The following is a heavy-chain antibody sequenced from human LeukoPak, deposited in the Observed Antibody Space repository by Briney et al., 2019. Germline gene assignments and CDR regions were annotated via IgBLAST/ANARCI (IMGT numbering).Heavy chain of an antibody. J-gene: IGHJ4*02. V-gene: IGHV1-8*03. D-gene: IGHD3-22*01. CDR3: ARVPRGDEWLLGIGY. Sequence: GASVKVSCKASGYTFTSYDINWVRQATGQGLEWMGWMNPNSGNTGYVQKFQGRVTITRNTSISTAYMELSSLRSEDTAVYYCARVPRGDEWLLGIGYWGQGTLVTVSS. CDR2: MNPNSGNT. CDR1: GYTFTSYD.